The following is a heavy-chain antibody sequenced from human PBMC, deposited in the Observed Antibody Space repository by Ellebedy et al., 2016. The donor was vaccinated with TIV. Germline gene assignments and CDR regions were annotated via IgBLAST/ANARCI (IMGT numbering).Heavy chain of an antibody. D-gene: IGHD6-19*01. Sequence: GESLKISCAASGFTFSNAWMSWVRQAPGKGLEWVGRIKSKTDGGTTDYAAPVKGRFTISRDDSRNTLYLQMNSLRAEDTAVYYCAREGGIAVADLYGMDVWGQGTTVTVSS. CDR2: IKSKTDGGTT. CDR3: AREGGIAVADLYGMDV. V-gene: IGHV3-15*01. CDR1: GFTFSNAW. J-gene: IGHJ6*02.